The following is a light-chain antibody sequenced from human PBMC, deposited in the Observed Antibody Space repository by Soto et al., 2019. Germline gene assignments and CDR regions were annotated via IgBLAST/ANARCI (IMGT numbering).Light chain of an antibody. CDR1: IRDIGGYNF. J-gene: IGLJ2*01. CDR2: DVS. Sequence: QSVLTQPRSVSGSPGQSITISCSGTIRDIGGYNFISWYQQHPGAAPKIIIYDVSKRPSGVPYRFSGSTSANTASLTISGLQDEEDAFYYCCSYAGGNTLAFGGGTKLTVL. CDR3: CSYAGGNTLA. V-gene: IGLV2-11*01.